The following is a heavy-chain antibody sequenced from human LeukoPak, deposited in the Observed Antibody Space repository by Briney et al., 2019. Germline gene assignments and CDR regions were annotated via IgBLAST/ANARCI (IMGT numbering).Heavy chain of an antibody. D-gene: IGHD3-10*01. CDR3: VKDWGVLPDYTADGFDI. CDR2: IRHVGSNE. J-gene: IGHJ3*02. CDR1: GFAFSNYG. Sequence: GGFLRLSCVASGFAFSNYGMHWVRQAPGKGLEWVAFIRHVGSNEYYAYSVRGRFAISRDNSQNTLHLQMNILRVEDTAVYYCVKDWGVLPDYTADGFDIWGPGTMVTVSS. V-gene: IGHV3-30*02.